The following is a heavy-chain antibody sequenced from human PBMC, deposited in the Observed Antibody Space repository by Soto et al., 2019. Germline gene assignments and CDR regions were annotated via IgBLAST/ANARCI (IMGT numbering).Heavy chain of an antibody. V-gene: IGHV3-23*01. CDR1: GFTFSSYA. D-gene: IGHD3-10*01. Sequence: LRLSCAASGFTFSSYAMSWVRQAPGKGLEWVSAISGSGGSTYYADSVKGRFTISRDNSKNTLYLQMNSLRAEDTAVYYCAKDLLRWFGELPDYFDYWGQGTLVTVSS. J-gene: IGHJ4*02. CDR3: AKDLLRWFGELPDYFDY. CDR2: ISGSGGST.